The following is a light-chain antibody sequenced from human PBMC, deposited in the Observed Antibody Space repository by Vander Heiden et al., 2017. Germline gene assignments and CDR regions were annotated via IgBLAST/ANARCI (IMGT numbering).Light chain of an antibody. V-gene: IGKV1-5*01. CDR1: QSISSW. CDR3: QQYNSSPWA. Sequence: DIQMTQSPSTLSASVGDRVTITCRASQSISSWLAWYQQKPGKAPKLLIYDASSLESGVSSRFSGSGSGTEFTLTISSLQPDDFATYYCQQYNSSPWAFGQGTKVEIK. J-gene: IGKJ1*01. CDR2: DAS.